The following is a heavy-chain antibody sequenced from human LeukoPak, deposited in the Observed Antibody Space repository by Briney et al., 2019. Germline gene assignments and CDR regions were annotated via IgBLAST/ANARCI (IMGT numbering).Heavy chain of an antibody. CDR2: IIPIFRTT. CDR3: ATDLATVINDY. D-gene: IGHD4-23*01. J-gene: IGHJ4*02. Sequence: SVKVSCKTSGGTFSTYGFSWVRQAPGHGLEWMGVIIPIFRTTNYAQKFQGRVTITADEFTNIAYMELSSLRSEDTAIYYCATDLATVINDYWGQGTLVTVSS. V-gene: IGHV1-69*01. CDR1: GGTFSTYG.